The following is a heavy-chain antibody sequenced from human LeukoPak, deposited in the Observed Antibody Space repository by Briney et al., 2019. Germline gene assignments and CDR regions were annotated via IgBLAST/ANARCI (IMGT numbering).Heavy chain of an antibody. V-gene: IGHV3-23*01. J-gene: IGHJ6*02. D-gene: IGHD6-19*01. CDR1: GFTFSSYA. Sequence: PGGSLRLSCAASGFTFSSYAMSWVRDAPGGGLGWVSAISGSGGSTYYTDPGKGRYTTVRDNSKITLYMQNNRLRLEDTAVYYGAETSKVWDSSGWTQRSYYYYGMDVWGQGTTAPVSS. CDR2: ISGSGGST. CDR3: AETSKVWDSSGWTQRSYYYYGMDV.